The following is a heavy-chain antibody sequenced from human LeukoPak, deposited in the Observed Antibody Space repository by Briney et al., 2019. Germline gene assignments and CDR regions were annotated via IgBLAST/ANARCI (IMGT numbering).Heavy chain of an antibody. D-gene: IGHD6-25*01. J-gene: IGHJ4*02. CDR1: GGTFSSYA. Sequence: ASVKVSCKASGGTFSSYAISWVRQAPGQGLEWMGGIIPIFGTANYAQKFQGRVTITTDESTSTAYMELSSLRSEDTAVYYCARVQAAGYYFDYWGQGTLVTVSS. CDR3: ARVQAAGYYFDY. CDR2: IIPIFGTA. V-gene: IGHV1-69*05.